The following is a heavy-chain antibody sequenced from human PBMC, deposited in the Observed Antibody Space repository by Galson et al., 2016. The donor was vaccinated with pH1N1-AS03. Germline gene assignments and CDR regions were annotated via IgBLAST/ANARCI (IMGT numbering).Heavy chain of an antibody. Sequence: SLRLSCAASGFTFSSYAMHWVRQAPGKGLERVAVISYDGSDKYYVDSVKGRFTISRDNSKNTLYLQMNSLRAEDTAVYYCARDHDFWTGYSGGYYYYIDCWGKGTQVTVSS. V-gene: IGHV3-30*01. J-gene: IGHJ6*03. CDR2: ISYDGSDK. D-gene: IGHD3/OR15-3a*01. CDR3: ARDHDFWTGYSGGYYYYIDC. CDR1: GFTFSSYA.